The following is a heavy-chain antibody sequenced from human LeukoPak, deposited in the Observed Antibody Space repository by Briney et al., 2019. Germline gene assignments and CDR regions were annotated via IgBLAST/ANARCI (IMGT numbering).Heavy chain of an antibody. V-gene: IGHV3-74*01. CDR2: INSDGSST. CDR1: GFTFSSYW. J-gene: IGHJ6*02. CDR3: ARVGVGARYYYGMDV. Sequence: GGSLRLSCAASGFTFSSYWVHWVRQAPRKGLVWVSRINSDGSSTTYADSVKGRFTISRDNAKNALYLQMNSLRAEDTAVYYCARVGVGARYYYGMDVWGQGTTVTVSS. D-gene: IGHD1-26*01.